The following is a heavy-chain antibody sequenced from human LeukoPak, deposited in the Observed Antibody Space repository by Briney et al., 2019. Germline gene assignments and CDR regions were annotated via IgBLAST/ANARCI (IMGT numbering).Heavy chain of an antibody. D-gene: IGHD3-10*01. CDR3: ARETPTRGDFDI. V-gene: IGHV5-51*01. Sequence: GESLKISCKGSGYSFSFYWIGWVRQMPGKGLEWMGIIYPGDSDTRYSPSFQGQVTLSADKSISTAYLQWSSLKASDTAMYYCARETPTRGDFDIWGQGTMVTVSS. J-gene: IGHJ3*02. CDR2: IYPGDSDT. CDR1: GYSFSFYW.